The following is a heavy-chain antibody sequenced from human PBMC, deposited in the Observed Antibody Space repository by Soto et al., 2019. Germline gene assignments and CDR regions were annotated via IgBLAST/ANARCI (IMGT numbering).Heavy chain of an antibody. J-gene: IGHJ4*02. CDR1: GYTFTSYG. D-gene: IGHD6-6*01. CDR2: ISAYNGNT. V-gene: IGHV1-18*01. Sequence: ASVKVSCKASGYTFTSYGISWVRQAPGKGLEWMGWISAYNGNTNYAQKLQGRVTMTTDTSTSTAYMELRSLRSDDTAVYYCARDVVLEGVYSSSAFDYWGQGTLVTVSS. CDR3: ARDVVLEGVYSSSAFDY.